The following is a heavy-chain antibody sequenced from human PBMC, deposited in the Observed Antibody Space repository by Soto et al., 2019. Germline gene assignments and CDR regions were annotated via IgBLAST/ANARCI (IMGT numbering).Heavy chain of an antibody. CDR3: ARGNSYGSFWYFDR. CDR2: ITASNGNT. V-gene: IGHV1-18*04. Sequence: QLQLVQSGAEVKNPGASVRVSCKASGFSFPTYGITWVRQAPGQGLEWMGWITASNGNTHYAQNLQGRVTMTTDTSTSTAYMELWRLSSDDTAVYYCARGNSYGSFWYFDRWGRGTLVTVSS. D-gene: IGHD5-18*01. J-gene: IGHJ2*01. CDR1: GFSFPTYG.